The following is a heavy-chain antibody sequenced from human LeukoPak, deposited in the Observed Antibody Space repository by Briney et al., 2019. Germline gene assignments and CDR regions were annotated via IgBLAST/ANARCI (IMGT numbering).Heavy chain of an antibody. D-gene: IGHD5-18*01. CDR2: ISSNGGST. V-gene: IGHV3-64D*06. Sequence: PGGSLRLSCSASGFTSSSYAMHWVRQAPGKGLEYVSAISSNGGSTYYADSVKGRFTISRDNSKNTLYLQMSSLRAEDTAVYYCVKEGYSYGYVIWPFFDYWGQGTLVTVSS. J-gene: IGHJ4*02. CDR1: GFTSSSYA. CDR3: VKEGYSYGYVIWPFFDY.